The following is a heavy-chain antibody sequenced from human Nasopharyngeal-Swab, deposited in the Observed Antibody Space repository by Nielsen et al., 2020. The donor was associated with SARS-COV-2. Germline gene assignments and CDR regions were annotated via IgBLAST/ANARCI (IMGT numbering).Heavy chain of an antibody. Sequence: SETLSLTCAVSGGSISTSTYYWGWIRQPPGKGLEWTGNVFYSGTTYYSPSLKSRLTISVDTSKNQFSLQLRSATAADTAVYYCARLRYTGSYFDYWGQGILVTVSS. CDR2: VFYSGTT. CDR3: ARLRYTGSYFDY. J-gene: IGHJ4*02. V-gene: IGHV4-39*01. CDR1: GGSISTSTYY. D-gene: IGHD3-16*02.